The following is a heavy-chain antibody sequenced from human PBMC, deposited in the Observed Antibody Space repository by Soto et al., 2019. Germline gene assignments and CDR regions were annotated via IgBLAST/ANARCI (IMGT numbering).Heavy chain of an antibody. J-gene: IGHJ3*02. CDR3: VRSVHGVAGTGDDAFDI. CDR1: GYTFTGYY. V-gene: IGHV1-2*04. CDR2: INPNSGGT. D-gene: IGHD6-19*01. Sequence: QVQLVQSGAEVKKPGASVKVSCKASGYTFTGYYMHWVRQAPGQGLEWMGWINPNSGGTNYAQKFQGWLTMTRDTSISTAYMELSRLRSDDIAVYYWVRSVHGVAGTGDDAFDIWGQGTSVTVSS.